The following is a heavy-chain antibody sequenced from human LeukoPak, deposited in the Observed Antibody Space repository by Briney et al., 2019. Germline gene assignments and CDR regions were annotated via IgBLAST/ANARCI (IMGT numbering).Heavy chain of an antibody. CDR2: IYYSGST. D-gene: IGHD4-23*01. J-gene: IGHJ4*02. Sequence: SETLSLTCTVSGGSISSSSYYWGWIRQPPGKGLEWIGSIYYSGSTYYNPSLKSRVTISVDTSKNQFSLKVSSVTAADTAVYYCARHSSYGANPSTLGYWGQGTLVTVSS. CDR3: ARHSSYGANPSTLGY. CDR1: GGSISSSSYY. V-gene: IGHV4-39*01.